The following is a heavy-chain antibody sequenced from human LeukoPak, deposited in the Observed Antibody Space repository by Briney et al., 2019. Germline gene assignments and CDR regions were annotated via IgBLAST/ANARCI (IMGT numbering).Heavy chain of an antibody. Sequence: GGSLRLSCAASGFTFSSYAMSWVRQAPGKGLEWVSAISGRGGGTYYADSVKGRFTISRDNSKNTLYLQMNSLRAEDTAVYYCAKDGFLAYYDFWSGYCYFDYWGQGTLVTVSS. CDR2: ISGRGGGT. D-gene: IGHD3-3*01. CDR1: GFTFSSYA. CDR3: AKDGFLAYYDFWSGYCYFDY. J-gene: IGHJ4*02. V-gene: IGHV3-23*01.